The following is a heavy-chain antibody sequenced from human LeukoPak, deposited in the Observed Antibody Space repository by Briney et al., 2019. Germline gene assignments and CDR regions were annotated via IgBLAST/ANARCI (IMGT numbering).Heavy chain of an antibody. D-gene: IGHD6-6*01. Sequence: PGGSLRLSCAASGFTFSSHGMHWVRQAPGKGLEWVAVISYDGSDKYYADSVKGRFTISRDNSKNTLHLQMNSLRAEDTAVYYGVPNFDYWGQGTLVTVSS. V-gene: IGHV3-30*03. CDR3: VPNFDY. CDR1: GFTFSSHG. CDR2: ISYDGSDK. J-gene: IGHJ4*02.